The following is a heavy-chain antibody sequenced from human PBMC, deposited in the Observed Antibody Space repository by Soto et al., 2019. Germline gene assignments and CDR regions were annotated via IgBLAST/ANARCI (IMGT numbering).Heavy chain of an antibody. Sequence: QVQLVESGGGVVQPGRSLRLSCAASGFTFSSYAMHWVRQAPGKGLEWVAVISYDGSNKYYADSVKGRFTISRDNSKNTLYLQMNSLRAEDTAVYYCARVWATLVSGGVDYWGQGTLVTVSS. CDR2: ISYDGSNK. CDR1: GFTFSSYA. CDR3: ARVWATLVSGGVDY. J-gene: IGHJ4*02. D-gene: IGHD5-12*01. V-gene: IGHV3-30-3*01.